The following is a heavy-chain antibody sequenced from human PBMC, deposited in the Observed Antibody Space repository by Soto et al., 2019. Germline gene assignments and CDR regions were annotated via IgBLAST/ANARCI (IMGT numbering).Heavy chain of an antibody. J-gene: IGHJ4*02. Sequence: GASVKVSCTASGYTFTSYGISWVRQAPGQGLEWMGWISAYNGNTNYAQKLQGRVTMTTDTSTSTAYMELRSLRSDDTAVYYCARDPGVVVAATELNLDDWGQGTLVTVYS. CDR3: ARDPGVVVAATELNLDD. CDR1: GYTFTSYG. CDR2: ISAYNGNT. D-gene: IGHD2-15*01. V-gene: IGHV1-18*04.